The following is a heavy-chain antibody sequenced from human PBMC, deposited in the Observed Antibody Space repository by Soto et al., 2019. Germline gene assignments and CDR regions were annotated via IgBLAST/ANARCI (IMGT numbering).Heavy chain of an antibody. CDR2: VYYSGNT. V-gene: IGHV4-39*01. D-gene: IGHD3-3*01. CDR3: WKDTVRVDFSY. J-gene: IGHJ1*01. CDR1: GGSIRSTNHY. Sequence: PSETLSLTCTVSGGSIRSTNHYWGWIRQSPGKGLEWIGSVYYSGNTYYSPSLRSRVTISVDTSKNQFSLKLSSVTAADTAVYFFWKDTVRVDFSYCAQGILVPVSA.